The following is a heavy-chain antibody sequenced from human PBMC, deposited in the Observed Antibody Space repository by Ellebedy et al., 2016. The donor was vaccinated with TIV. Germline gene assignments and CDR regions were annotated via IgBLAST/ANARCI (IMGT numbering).Heavy chain of an antibody. D-gene: IGHD6-19*01. CDR3: AHSSGWTIDH. J-gene: IGHJ4*02. V-gene: IGHV2-5*02. CDR2: IYWDDSK. Sequence: SGPTLVXPTPTLTLTCSFSGFSLSSDVVDVSWIRQPPGKALEWLTLIYWDDSKEHNPSLESRLTITKDTSKNQVVLTMSNMDPADTATYYCAHSSGWTIDHWGQGTLVTVSS. CDR1: GFSLSSDVVD.